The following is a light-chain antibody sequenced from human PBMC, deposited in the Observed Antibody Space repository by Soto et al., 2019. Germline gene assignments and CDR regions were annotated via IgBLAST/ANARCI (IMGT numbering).Light chain of an antibody. Sequence: QSVVTHPASVSGSPRQSITIACSGTGSDVGAYNYVSWCQQHPAKAPKLMIYDVSNRPSGVSDRFSGSKSGNTASLTISGLQAEDEADYYCYSYTSSSTYVFGSGTKVTVL. V-gene: IGLV2-14*01. CDR1: GSDVGAYNY. CDR2: DVS. J-gene: IGLJ1*01. CDR3: YSYTSSSTYV.